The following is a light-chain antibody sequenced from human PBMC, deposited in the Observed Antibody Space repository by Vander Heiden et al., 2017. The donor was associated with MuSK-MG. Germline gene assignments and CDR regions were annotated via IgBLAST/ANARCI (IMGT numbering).Light chain of an antibody. CDR3: QQLSNWPPLT. Sequence: EIVLTQSPATLSLSPGERATLSCRASQSVSSYLAWYQQKPGQAPRLLIYNASNRATGIPGRFSGSGSGTDFSLTISSLEPEDFAVYYCQQLSNWPPLTFGGGTKVEIK. V-gene: IGKV3-11*01. CDR2: NAS. J-gene: IGKJ4*01. CDR1: QSVSSY.